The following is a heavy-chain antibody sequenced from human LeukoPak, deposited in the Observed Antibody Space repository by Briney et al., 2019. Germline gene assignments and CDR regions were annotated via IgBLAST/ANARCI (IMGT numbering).Heavy chain of an antibody. Sequence: GESLKISCKVFEYGFASYWISWLGKMPGKGLGGRGRIDPSDSYTNYSPSFQGHVTISADKSISTAYLQWSSLKASDTAMYYCARHRRRDGYNGYDYWGQGTLVTVSS. D-gene: IGHD5-24*01. CDR3: ARHRRRDGYNGYDY. CDR1: EYGFASYW. J-gene: IGHJ4*02. CDR2: IDPSDSYT. V-gene: IGHV5-10-1*01.